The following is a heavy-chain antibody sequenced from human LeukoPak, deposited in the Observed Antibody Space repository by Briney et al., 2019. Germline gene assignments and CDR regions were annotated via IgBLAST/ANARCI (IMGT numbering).Heavy chain of an antibody. J-gene: IGHJ4*02. Sequence: GGSLRLSCAASGFTVSSNYMNWVRQAPGKGLEWVSVIYSGDSTYYADSVKGRFTISRDSSKNTLYLQMNSLRAEDTAVYYCARTSYYYDSSAYYVYYLDYWGQGTLVTVSS. V-gene: IGHV3-66*01. CDR2: IYSGDST. D-gene: IGHD3-22*01. CDR3: ARTSYYYDSSAYYVYYLDY. CDR1: GFTVSSNY.